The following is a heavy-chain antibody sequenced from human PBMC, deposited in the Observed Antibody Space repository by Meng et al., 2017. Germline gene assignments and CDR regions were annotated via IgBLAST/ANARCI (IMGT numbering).Heavy chain of an antibody. D-gene: IGHD3-10*01. CDR2: INHSGST. J-gene: IGHJ4*02. V-gene: IGHV4-34*01. CDR3: ARGPKAYYYGSGSLKPRYYFDY. CDR1: GGSFSGYY. Sequence: SETLSLTCAVYGGSFSGYYWSWIRQPPGKGLEWIGEINHSGSTNYNPSLKSRVTISVDTSKNQFSLKLSSVTAADTAVYYCARGPKAYYYGSGSLKPRYYFDYWGQGTLVT.